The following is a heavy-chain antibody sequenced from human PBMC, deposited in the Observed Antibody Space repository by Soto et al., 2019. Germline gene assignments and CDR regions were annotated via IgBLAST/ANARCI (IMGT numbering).Heavy chain of an antibody. J-gene: IGHJ6*02. CDR1: GYSFTTYG. CDR3: AREGPAPYYYCGMDV. Sequence: QVQLVQSRGEVKKPGASVKVSCKTSGYSFTTYGISWVRQAPGQGLEWMGWISGYNGNTNYAQNRQGRVTMTTDTSTSTAYMELRILRSDDTAVYYCAREGPAPYYYCGMDVWGQGSTVTVSS. V-gene: IGHV1-18*01. CDR2: ISGYNGNT.